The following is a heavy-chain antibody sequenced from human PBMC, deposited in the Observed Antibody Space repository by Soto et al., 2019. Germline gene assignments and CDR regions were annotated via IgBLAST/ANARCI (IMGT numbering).Heavy chain of an antibody. CDR2: IYYSGST. Sequence: SETLSLTCTVSGGSISSSSYYWGWIRQPPGKGLEWIGSIYYSGSTYYNPSLKSRVTISVDTSKNQFSLKLSSVTAADTAVYYCARESSGGSPGFDPWGQGTLVTVSS. V-gene: IGHV4-39*01. D-gene: IGHD2-15*01. J-gene: IGHJ5*02. CDR1: GGSISSSSYY. CDR3: ARESSGGSPGFDP.